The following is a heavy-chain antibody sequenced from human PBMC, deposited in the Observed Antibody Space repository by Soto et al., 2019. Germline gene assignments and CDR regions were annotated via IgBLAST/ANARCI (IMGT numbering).Heavy chain of an antibody. CDR3: ARSSGATTYDY. CDR2: TYYRAKRYN. D-gene: IGHD5-12*01. Sequence: SQTLSLTCDISRDSVSSNRPAWNWTRQSPARGLEWLGRTYYRAKRYNDYAVSVKSRITINPDTSKNQFSLQLNSVTPEDTAVYYCARSSGATTYDYWGQGTLVTVSS. CDR1: RDSVSSNRPA. V-gene: IGHV6-1*01. J-gene: IGHJ4*02.